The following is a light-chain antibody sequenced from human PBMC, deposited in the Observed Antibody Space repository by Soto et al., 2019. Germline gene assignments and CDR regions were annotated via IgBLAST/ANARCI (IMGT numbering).Light chain of an antibody. V-gene: IGKV1-6*01. CDR1: QGIRNE. CDR3: LQDYNFPPT. Sequence: AIQMTQSPSSLSASVGDRVTITCRASQGIRNELGWYQQKPGQAPKLLIYAASRLQSGVPSRFSGSGGGTDFTLTVSSLQPEDFATYYCLQDYNFPPTFDQGTKVDIK. CDR2: AAS. J-gene: IGKJ1*01.